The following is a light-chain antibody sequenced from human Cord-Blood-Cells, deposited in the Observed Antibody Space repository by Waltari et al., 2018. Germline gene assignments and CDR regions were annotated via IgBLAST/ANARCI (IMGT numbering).Light chain of an antibody. CDR1: SSDVGGYNS. V-gene: IGLV2-14*01. Sequence: QSALTQPASVSGSPGQSLTISCTGTSSDVGGYNSFSWYQQHPGKTPKLMIYDVSKRPSGVSNRFSGSKSGNTASLTISGLQAEDEADYYCSSYTSSSTLVFGGGTKLTVL. J-gene: IGLJ3*02. CDR3: SSYTSSSTLV. CDR2: DVS.